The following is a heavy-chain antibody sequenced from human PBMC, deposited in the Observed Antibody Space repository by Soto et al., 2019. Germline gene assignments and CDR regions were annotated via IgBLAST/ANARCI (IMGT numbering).Heavy chain of an antibody. J-gene: IGHJ4*02. CDR2: INPSDGNT. V-gene: IGHV1-46*04. Sequence: ASVKVSCKASGYTFTGYAMHWVRQAPGQRLEWMGIINPSDGNTKYAQKLQGRVTLTRDTSTSTVYMELSSLRSEDTAIYYCARDKKQQLDFDYWGQGTLVTVSS. D-gene: IGHD6-13*01. CDR3: ARDKKQQLDFDY. CDR1: GYTFTGYA.